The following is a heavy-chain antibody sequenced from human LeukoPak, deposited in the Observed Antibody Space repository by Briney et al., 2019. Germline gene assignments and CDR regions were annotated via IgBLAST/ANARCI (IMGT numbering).Heavy chain of an antibody. Sequence: ASVKVFCKGIGYTFSNHGITWVRQAPGQGLEWIGWISPHKGNTNYQQRPQGTLILTTDASTSTAYMDLRDLRSDDTAIYYCARDQQQGDHYSFYYMDFWGEGTTVIVSS. V-gene: IGHV1-18*01. J-gene: IGHJ6*03. CDR3: ARDQQQGDHYSFYYMDF. D-gene: IGHD1/OR15-1a*01. CDR1: GYTFSNHG. CDR2: ISPHKGNT.